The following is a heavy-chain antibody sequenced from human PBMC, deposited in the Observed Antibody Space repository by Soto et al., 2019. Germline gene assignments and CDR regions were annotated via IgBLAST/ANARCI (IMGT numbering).Heavy chain of an antibody. J-gene: IGHJ6*02. D-gene: IGHD2-2*01. CDR3: ARDIIVVVPAAWGQYYYYGMDV. V-gene: IGHV3-21*01. CDR2: ISSSSSYI. Sequence: GGSLRLSCAASGFTFSSYSVNWVRQAPGKGLEWVSSISSSSSYIYYADSVKGRFTISRDNAKNSLYLQMNSLRAEDTAVYYCARDIIVVVPAAWGQYYYYGMDVWGQGTTVTVSS. CDR1: GFTFSSYS.